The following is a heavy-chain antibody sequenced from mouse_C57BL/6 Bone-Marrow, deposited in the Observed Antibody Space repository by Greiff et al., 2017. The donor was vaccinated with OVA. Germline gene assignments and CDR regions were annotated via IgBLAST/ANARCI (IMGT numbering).Heavy chain of an antibody. CDR2: INYDGSST. V-gene: IGHV5-16*01. CDR1: GFTFSDYY. Sequence: EVQLVESEGGLVQPGSSMKLSCTASGFTFSDYYMAWVRQVPEKGLEWVANINYDGSSTYYLDSLKSRFLISRDNAKNSLYLQMSSLKSEDTATYYCARFYDGYYDWYFDVWGTGTTVTVSS. D-gene: IGHD2-3*01. J-gene: IGHJ1*03. CDR3: ARFYDGYYDWYFDV.